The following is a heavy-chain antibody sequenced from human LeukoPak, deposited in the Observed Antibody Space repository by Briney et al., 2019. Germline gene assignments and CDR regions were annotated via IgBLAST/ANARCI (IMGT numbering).Heavy chain of an antibody. CDR1: GYTFASYG. CDR3: ARPPVGYCSSTSCYPAHFDY. Sequence: ASVKVSCKASGYTFASYGISWVRQAPGQGLEWMGWISAYNGNTNYAQKLQGRVTMTTDTSTSTAYMELRSLRSDDTAVYYCARPPVGYCSSTSCYPAHFDYWGQGTLVTVSS. J-gene: IGHJ4*02. D-gene: IGHD2-2*01. CDR2: ISAYNGNT. V-gene: IGHV1-18*01.